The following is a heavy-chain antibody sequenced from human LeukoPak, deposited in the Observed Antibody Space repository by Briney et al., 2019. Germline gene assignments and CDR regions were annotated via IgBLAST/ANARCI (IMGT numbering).Heavy chain of an antibody. CDR3: ARGGPIAAADPYYYYYMDV. CDR1: GYTFTSYY. J-gene: IGHJ6*03. V-gene: IGHV1-46*01. Sequence: ASVKVSCKASGYTFTSYYMHWVRQAPGQGLEWMGIINPSGGSTNYAQKFQGRVTITADESTSTAYMELSSLRSEDTAVYYCARGGPIAAADPYYYYYMDVWGKGTTVTVSS. D-gene: IGHD6-13*01. CDR2: INPSGGST.